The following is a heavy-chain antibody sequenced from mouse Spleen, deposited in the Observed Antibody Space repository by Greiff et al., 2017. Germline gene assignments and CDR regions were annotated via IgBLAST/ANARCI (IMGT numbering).Heavy chain of an antibody. V-gene: IGHV14-4*01. D-gene: IGHD2-14*01. J-gene: IGHJ4*01. CDR1: GFNIKDDY. Sequence: EVQVVESGAELVRPGASVKLSCTASGFNIKDDYMHWVKQRPEQGLEWIGWIDPENGDTEYASKFQGKATITADTSSNTAYLQLSSLTSEDTAVYYCTTGYDKGSAMDYWGQGTSVTVSS. CDR3: TTGYDKGSAMDY. CDR2: IDPENGDT.